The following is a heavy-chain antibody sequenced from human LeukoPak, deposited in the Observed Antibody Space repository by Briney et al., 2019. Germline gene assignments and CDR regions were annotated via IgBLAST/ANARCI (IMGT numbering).Heavy chain of an antibody. V-gene: IGHV1-2*02. CDR2: INPNSGGP. CDR3: ARFDYGDLLDY. CDR1: GYTFTGYY. Sequence: ASVKVSCKASGYTFTGYYMHWVRQAPGQGLEWMGWINPNSGGPNYAQKFQGRVTMTRDTSISTAYMELSRLRSDDTAVYYCARFDYGDLLDYWGQGTLVTASS. J-gene: IGHJ4*02. D-gene: IGHD4-17*01.